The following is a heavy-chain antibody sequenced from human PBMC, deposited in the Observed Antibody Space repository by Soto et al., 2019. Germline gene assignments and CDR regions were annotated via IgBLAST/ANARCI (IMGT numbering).Heavy chain of an antibody. J-gene: IGHJ4*02. CDR1: GDSVSSNSAA. Sequence: PSQTLSLTCAISGDSVSSNSAAWNWIRQSPSRGLEWLGRTYYRSKWYNDYAVSVKSRITINPDTSKNQFSLQLNSVTPEDTAVYYCARDQNDDGELLYAGFDYWGQGTLVTVSS. D-gene: IGHD2-2*02. CDR2: TYYRSKWYN. V-gene: IGHV6-1*01. CDR3: ARDQNDDGELLYAGFDY.